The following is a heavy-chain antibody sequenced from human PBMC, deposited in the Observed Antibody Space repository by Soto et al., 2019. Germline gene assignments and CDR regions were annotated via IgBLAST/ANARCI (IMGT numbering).Heavy chain of an antibody. D-gene: IGHD3-22*01. J-gene: IGHJ4*02. CDR2: ISYDGSNA. V-gene: IGHV3-30-3*01. CDR3: ASGTFYYDSSFFDY. CDR1: GLTFSTYG. Sequence: PGGSLRLSCAASGLTFSTYGLHWVRQAPGKGLEWVAVISYDGSNAYYADSVKGRFTISRDNSKNTLYLQMNSLRAEDTAVYYCASGTFYYDSSFFDYWGQGTLVTVSS.